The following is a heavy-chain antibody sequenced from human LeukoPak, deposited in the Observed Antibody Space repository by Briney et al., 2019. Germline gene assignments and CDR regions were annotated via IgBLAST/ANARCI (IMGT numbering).Heavy chain of an antibody. CDR1: GYTFTSYA. CDR3: ARPNNYYGSGSPLDY. D-gene: IGHD3-10*01. Sequence: ASVKVSCKASGYTFTSYAMHWVRQAPGQRLEWVGWINAGNGNTKYSQEFQGRVTITRDTSASTAYMELRSLRSDDTAVYYCARPNNYYGSGSPLDYWGQGTLVTVSS. CDR2: INAGNGNT. J-gene: IGHJ4*02. V-gene: IGHV1-3*01.